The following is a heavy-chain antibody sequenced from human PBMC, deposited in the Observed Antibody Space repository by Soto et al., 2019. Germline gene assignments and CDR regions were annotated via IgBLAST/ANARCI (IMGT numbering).Heavy chain of an antibody. D-gene: IGHD1-1*01. CDR1: GYTFTGYY. J-gene: IGHJ6*02. V-gene: IGHV1-2*02. CDR2: INPNSGGT. CDR3: AIVWGNSPHYYYYRMDV. Sequence: GASVKVSCKACGYTFTGYYMHWVRQAPGQGLEWMGWINPNSGGTNYAQKFQGRVTMTRDTSISTAYMELSRLRSDDTAVYYCAIVWGNSPHYYYYRMDVWGQGTTVTVSS.